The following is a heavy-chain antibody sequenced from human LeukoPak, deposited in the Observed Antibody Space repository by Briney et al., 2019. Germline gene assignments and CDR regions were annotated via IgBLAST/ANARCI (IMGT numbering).Heavy chain of an antibody. CDR2: IYYSGST. J-gene: IGHJ3*02. CDR3: ARADCSSTSPCAFDI. D-gene: IGHD2-2*01. Sequence: PSETLSLTCTVSGGSISSSSYYWGWIRQPPGKGLEWIGSIYYSGSTYYNPSLKSRVTISVDTSKNQFSLKLSSVTAADTAVYYCARADCSSTSPCAFDIWGQGTMVTVSS. V-gene: IGHV4-39*07. CDR1: GGSISSSSYY.